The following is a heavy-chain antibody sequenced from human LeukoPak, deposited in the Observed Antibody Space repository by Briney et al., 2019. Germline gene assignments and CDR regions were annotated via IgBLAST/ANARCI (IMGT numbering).Heavy chain of an antibody. CDR3: ARHSRGSPIDD. D-gene: IGHD2-15*01. J-gene: IGHJ4*02. CDR1: GFTFNSYW. V-gene: IGHV3-7*01. Sequence: GGSLRLSCAASGFTFNSYWMSWVRQAPEKGPEWLANIRQDGSDKQYVDSVKGRFTISRDNAKNSLYLQMNSLSTEDTAVYYCARHSRGSPIDDWGQGTLVTVSS. CDR2: IRQDGSDK.